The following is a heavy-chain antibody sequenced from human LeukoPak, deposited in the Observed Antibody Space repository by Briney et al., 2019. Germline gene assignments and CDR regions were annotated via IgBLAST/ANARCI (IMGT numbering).Heavy chain of an antibody. CDR2: INPNSGGT. CDR3: ARDRRVGYCSSTSCLNWFDP. V-gene: IGHV1-2*02. CDR1: VYTFTGYY. J-gene: IGHJ5*02. Sequence: ASVKVSCKASVYTFTGYYMHWVRQAPGQGLEWMGWINPNSGGTNYAQKFQGRVTMARDTSISTAYMELCRLRSDDTAVYYCARDRRVGYCSSTSCLNWFDPWGQGTLVTVSS. D-gene: IGHD2-2*01.